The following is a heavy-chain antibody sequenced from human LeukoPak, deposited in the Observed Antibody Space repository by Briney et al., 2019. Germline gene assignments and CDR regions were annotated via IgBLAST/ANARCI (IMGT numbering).Heavy chain of an antibody. J-gene: IGHJ4*02. CDR3: ASAPGYYYDSSGYYGYFDY. D-gene: IGHD3-22*01. Sequence: SETLSLTCTVSGGSISSYYWSWIRRPPGKGLEWIGYIYYSGSTNYNPSLKSRVTISVDTSKNQFSLKLSSVTAADTAVYYCASAPGYYYDSSGYYGYFDYWGQGTLVTVSS. V-gene: IGHV4-59*01. CDR1: GGSISSYY. CDR2: IYYSGST.